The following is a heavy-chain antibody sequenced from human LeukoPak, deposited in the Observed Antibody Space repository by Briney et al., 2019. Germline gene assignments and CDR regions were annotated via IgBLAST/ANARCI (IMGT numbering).Heavy chain of an antibody. CDR1: GFTFSRYA. Sequence: EGSLRLSCAASGFTFSRYAMSWVRQAPGKGLEWGSAIGGSGDKTFYADSVKGRFTISRDNSKNMLHLQMSSLTGEDTALYYCVRRGDASSGWGDHDYWGQGALVTVSS. CDR2: IGGSGDKT. V-gene: IGHV3-23*01. D-gene: IGHD6-19*01. J-gene: IGHJ4*02. CDR3: VRRGDASSGWGDHDY.